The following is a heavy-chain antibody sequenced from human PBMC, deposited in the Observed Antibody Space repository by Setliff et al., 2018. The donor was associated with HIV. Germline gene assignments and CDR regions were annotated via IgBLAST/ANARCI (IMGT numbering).Heavy chain of an antibody. CDR2: INPKSGGT. Sequence: ASVKVSCKTSGYTFTGYYMHWVRQAPGQGLEWMGWINPKSGGTKYAQRFQARVTMTRDTSISTAYMELSRLRSDDTAVYYCARGASSYDYGDYRVLVYWGQGSLVTVSS. J-gene: IGHJ4*02. CDR1: GYTFTGYY. CDR3: ARGASSYDYGDYRVLVY. D-gene: IGHD4-17*01. V-gene: IGHV1-2*02.